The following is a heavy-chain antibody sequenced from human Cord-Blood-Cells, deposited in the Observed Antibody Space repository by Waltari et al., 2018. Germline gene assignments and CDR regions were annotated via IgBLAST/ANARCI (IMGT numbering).Heavy chain of an antibody. D-gene: IGHD3-3*01. CDR2: INHSGST. CDR3: ARGRVTYYDFWSGGYYYYYYMDV. J-gene: IGHJ6*03. Sequence: QVQLQQWGAGLLKPSETLSLTCAVYGGSFSGYYWSWIRQPPGKGLGWIGEINHSGSTNYNPSLKSRVTISVDTSKNQFSLKLSSVTAADTAVYYCARGRVTYYDFWSGGYYYYYYMDVWGKGTTVTVSS. V-gene: IGHV4-34*01. CDR1: GGSFSGYY.